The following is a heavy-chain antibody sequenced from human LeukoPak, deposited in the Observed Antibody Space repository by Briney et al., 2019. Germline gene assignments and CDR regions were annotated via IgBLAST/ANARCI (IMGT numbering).Heavy chain of an antibody. Sequence: SETLSLTCAVYGGSFSGYYWSWIRQPPGKGLEWIGEINHSGSTNYNPSLKSRVTISVDTSKNQFSLKLSSVTAADTAVYYCARGRRWLQFRDAFDIWGQGAMVTVSS. J-gene: IGHJ3*02. CDR3: ARGRRWLQFRDAFDI. CDR1: GGSFSGYY. D-gene: IGHD5-24*01. V-gene: IGHV4-34*01. CDR2: INHSGST.